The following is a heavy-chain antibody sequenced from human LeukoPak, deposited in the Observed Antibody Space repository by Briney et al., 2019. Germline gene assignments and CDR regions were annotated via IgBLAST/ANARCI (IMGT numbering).Heavy chain of an antibody. Sequence: PGGSLRLSCAASGFTFSSYWMSWVRQAPGKGLEWVANIKQDGSEKYYVDSVKGRFTISRDNAKNSLYLQMNSLRAEDTAVYYCARDKKNYYDSSGYYGDYWGQGTLVTVSS. CDR1: GFTFSSYW. J-gene: IGHJ4*02. CDR3: ARDKKNYYDSSGYYGDY. CDR2: IKQDGSEK. V-gene: IGHV3-7*01. D-gene: IGHD3-22*01.